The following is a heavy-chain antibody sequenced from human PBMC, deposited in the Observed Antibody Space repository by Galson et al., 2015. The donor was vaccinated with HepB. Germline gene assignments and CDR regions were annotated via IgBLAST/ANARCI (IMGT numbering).Heavy chain of an antibody. D-gene: IGHD4-17*01. V-gene: IGHV4-31*03. CDR3: ARTPSSTVTTSLVLDY. CDR2: IYYSGST. J-gene: IGHJ4*02. Sequence: TLSLTCSVSGGSISSGGYYWSWIRQHPGKGLEWIGYIYYSGSTYYNPFLKSRVTISVDTSKNQFSLKLSSVTAADTAVYYCARTPSSTVTTSLVLDYWGQGTLVTVSS. CDR1: GGSISSGGYY.